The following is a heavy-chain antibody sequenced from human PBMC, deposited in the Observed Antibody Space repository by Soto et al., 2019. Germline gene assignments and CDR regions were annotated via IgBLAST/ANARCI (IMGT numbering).Heavy chain of an antibody. J-gene: IGHJ4*02. CDR3: ARWGGISCSGGDCFKKPVDS. V-gene: IGHV1-69*06. CDR1: GGTFNNYA. CDR2: IIPISGTT. Sequence: QVQLVQSGAEVKKPESSVKVSCKPSGGTFNNYAINWVRQAPGQGLEWMGGIIPISGTTKYAQKFQGRVTITADKSASTDYMDLSSLRSEDTAVYYCARWGGISCSGGDCFKKPVDSWGQGTLVTVSS. D-gene: IGHD2-21*02.